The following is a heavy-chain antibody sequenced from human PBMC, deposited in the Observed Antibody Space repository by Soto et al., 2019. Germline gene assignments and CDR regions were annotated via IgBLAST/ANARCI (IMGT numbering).Heavy chain of an antibody. J-gene: IGHJ6*02. Sequence: SSVQVSCTASGRTFRGYAMSWVPQPPGQGLEWMGGIIPIFGTANYAQKFQGRVTITADESTSTAYMELSRLRSDDTAVYYCARDSGYGLGMDVWGQGTTVTVSS. CDR2: IIPIFGTA. CDR1: GRTFRGYA. V-gene: IGHV1-69*13. D-gene: IGHD5-12*01. CDR3: ARDSGYGLGMDV.